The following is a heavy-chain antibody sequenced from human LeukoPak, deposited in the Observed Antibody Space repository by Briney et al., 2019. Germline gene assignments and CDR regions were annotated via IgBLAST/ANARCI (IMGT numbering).Heavy chain of an antibody. D-gene: IGHD2-2*01. V-gene: IGHV4-34*01. CDR3: ARGQTGAAALDF. J-gene: IGHJ4*02. CDR1: GGSFSGHY. CDR2: STHRGST. Sequence: PSETLSLTCAVYGGSFSGHYWTWIRQPPGKGLEWIGESTHRGSTNYNPSLKSRLSISVDTSKSQFSLKLTSVTAADTAVYHCARGQTGAAALDFWGPGTLVTVSP.